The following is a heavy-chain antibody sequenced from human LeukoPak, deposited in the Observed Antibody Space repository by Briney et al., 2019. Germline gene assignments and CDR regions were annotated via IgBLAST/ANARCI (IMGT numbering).Heavy chain of an antibody. V-gene: IGHV3-13*01. CDR3: AGGRGQIINY. J-gene: IGHJ4*02. CDR1: GFTFDRYD. CDR2: IGNAADT. Sequence: GGSLRLSCAASGFTFDRYDLHWVRQVPGKGLERVSAIGNAADTYYPGSVKGRFTISRENAKNSFYLQMNALRAGDTAVYFCAGGRGQIINYWGQGTLVTVSS.